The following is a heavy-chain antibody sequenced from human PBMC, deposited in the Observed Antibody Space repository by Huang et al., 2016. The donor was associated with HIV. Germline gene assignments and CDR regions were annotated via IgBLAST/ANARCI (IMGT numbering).Heavy chain of an antibody. J-gene: IGHJ4*02. CDR3: ATVDYYDTSGPQRGYFDN. Sequence: QVQLVQSGVEVKKPGSSVKVSCKASGGSFRNFAIGWVRQAPGQGLEWMGGIIPTLGTANYAQKFQGRVTIIADESTSTAYMERSSLRSEDTAVYYCATVDYYDTSGPQRGYFDNWGQGTLVTVSS. V-gene: IGHV1-69*01. D-gene: IGHD3-22*01. CDR1: GGSFRNFA. CDR2: IIPTLGTA.